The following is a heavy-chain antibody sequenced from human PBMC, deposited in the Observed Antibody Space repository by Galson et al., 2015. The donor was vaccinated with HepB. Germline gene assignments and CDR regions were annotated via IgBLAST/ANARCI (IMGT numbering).Heavy chain of an antibody. V-gene: IGHV3-72*01. CDR2: TRNKANSYTT. CDR1: GFTFSDHY. J-gene: IGHJ3*02. Sequence: SLRLSCAASGFTFSDHYMDWVRQAPGKGLEWVGRTRNKANSYTTEYAASVKGRFTISRDDSKNSLYLQMNSLKTEDTAVYYCARESPGLDAFDIWGQGTMATVSS. CDR3: ARESPGLDAFDI. D-gene: IGHD3/OR15-3a*01.